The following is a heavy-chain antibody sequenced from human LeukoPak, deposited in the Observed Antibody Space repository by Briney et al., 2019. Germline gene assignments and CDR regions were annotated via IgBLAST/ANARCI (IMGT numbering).Heavy chain of an antibody. CDR2: ISSSGSTI. CDR1: GFTFSDCY. CDR3: ARDGDFWTL. J-gene: IGHJ4*02. Sequence: GGTLRLSCAVSGFTFSDCYMSGIRGAPGKGLEWVSYISSSGSTIYYADSVKGRFTNSRDNAKNSLYLQMNSLRAEDTAVYYCARDGDFWTLWGQGTLVTVSS. V-gene: IGHV3-11*01. D-gene: IGHD3-3*01.